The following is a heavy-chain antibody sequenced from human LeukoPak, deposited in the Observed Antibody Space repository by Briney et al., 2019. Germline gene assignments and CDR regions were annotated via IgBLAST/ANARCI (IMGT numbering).Heavy chain of an antibody. CDR3: ARGLLWFGELGDY. V-gene: IGHV3-66*01. CDR2: IYSGGST. D-gene: IGHD3-10*01. Sequence: GGSLRLSCAASGFTVSSNYMSWVRQAPGKGLEWVSVIYSGGSTYYADSVKGRFTISRDNSKNTLYLQMNSLRAEDTAVYYCARGLLWFGELGDYWGQGTLVTVSS. J-gene: IGHJ4*02. CDR1: GFTVSSNY.